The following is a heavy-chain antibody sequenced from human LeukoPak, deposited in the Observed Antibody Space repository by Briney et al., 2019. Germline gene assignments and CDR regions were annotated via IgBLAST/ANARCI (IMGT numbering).Heavy chain of an antibody. D-gene: IGHD3-3*01. V-gene: IGHV1-8*01. CDR3: ARADRTYYDFWSGYEPGPFDP. J-gene: IGHJ5*02. Sequence: GASVKVSCKAFGYTFTTYDINWVRQATGQGLEWMGWMNPNSGNTGYAQKFQGRVTITRNTSISTAYMELSSLRSEDTAVYYCARADRTYYDFWSGYEPGPFDPWGQGTLVTVSS. CDR2: MNPNSGNT. CDR1: GYTFTTYD.